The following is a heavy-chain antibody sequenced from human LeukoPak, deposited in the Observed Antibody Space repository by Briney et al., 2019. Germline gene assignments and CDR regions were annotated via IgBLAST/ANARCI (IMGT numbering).Heavy chain of an antibody. D-gene: IGHD3-10*01. J-gene: IGHJ4*02. Sequence: GGSLRLSCPAPGFIFTDYAMSWVRQAPGKGLEWVSSINNGGGGTFFADSVKGRFTISRDDSRGMVYLQMNSLSAEDTAVYYCARSGLATCHYWGQGTLVTVSS. CDR1: GFIFTDYA. V-gene: IGHV3-23*01. CDR3: ARSGLATCHY. CDR2: INNGGGGT.